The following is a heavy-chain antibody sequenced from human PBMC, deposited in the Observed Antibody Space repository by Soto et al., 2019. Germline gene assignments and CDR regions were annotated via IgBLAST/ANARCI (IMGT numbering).Heavy chain of an antibody. V-gene: IGHV3-30-3*01. CDR3: ARDSYGDYNYYYGMDV. J-gene: IGHJ6*02. D-gene: IGHD4-17*01. Sequence: PGGSLRLSCAASGFTFSSYAMHWVRQAPGKGLEWVAVISYDGSNKYYADSVKGRFTISRDNSKNTLYLQMNSLRAEDTAVYYCARDSYGDYNYYYGMDVWGQGTTVTVSS. CDR1: GFTFSSYA. CDR2: ISYDGSNK.